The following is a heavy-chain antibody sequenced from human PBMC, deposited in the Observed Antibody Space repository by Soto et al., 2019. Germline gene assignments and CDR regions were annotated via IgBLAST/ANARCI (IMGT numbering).Heavy chain of an antibody. CDR1: SFTFSSYA. V-gene: IGHV3-23*01. CDR3: VILALGKFDF. J-gene: IGHJ4*02. CDR2: ISDNADRI. D-gene: IGHD1-26*01. Sequence: PGGSLSLSCEAPSFTFSSYAMNWFRQAPGNGLEWVSSISDNADRIFYADSVRGRFTFSRDNSRNKLYLQMNSLRAEDTALYYCVILALGKFDFWGQGNLVTVSS.